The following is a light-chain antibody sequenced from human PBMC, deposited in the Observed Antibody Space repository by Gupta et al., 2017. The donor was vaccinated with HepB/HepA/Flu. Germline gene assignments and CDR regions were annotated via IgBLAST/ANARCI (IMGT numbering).Light chain of an antibody. V-gene: IGKV4-1*01. Sequence: DIVMTQSPDSLAVSLGERATSNCKSSPRVLYSSNTKNYLAWYQQKPGQPPKLLIYWASTRESGVPDRFSGSGSGTDFTLTISSLQAEDVAVYYCQQYDSTPLTFGQGTRLEIK. CDR1: PRVLYSSNTKNY. J-gene: IGKJ5*01. CDR3: QQYDSTPLT. CDR2: WAS.